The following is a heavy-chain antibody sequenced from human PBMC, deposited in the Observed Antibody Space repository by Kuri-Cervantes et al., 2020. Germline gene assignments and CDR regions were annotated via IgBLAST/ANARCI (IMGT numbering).Heavy chain of an antibody. CDR1: GFAFSSSA. Sequence: GGSLRLSCAASGFAFSSSAMTWVRQAPQKGLEWVSAISGSGGSTYYADSVKGRFTISRDNSKNTLYLQMNSLRAEDTAVYYCAKGYGDYDYWGQGTLVTVSS. V-gene: IGHV3-23*01. CDR3: AKGYGDYDY. CDR2: ISGSGGST. J-gene: IGHJ4*02. D-gene: IGHD4-17*01.